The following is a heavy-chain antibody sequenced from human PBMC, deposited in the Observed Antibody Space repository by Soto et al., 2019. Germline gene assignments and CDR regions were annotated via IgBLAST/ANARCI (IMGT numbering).Heavy chain of an antibody. Sequence: PSETLSLTCTVFGGSVSSGSYYWSWIRQPPGKGLEWIGYIYYSGSTNHNPSLKSRVTISVDTSKNQFSLKLTSVTAADTAMYYYARARQYYDCESAPWGQGTPVTVSS. CDR2: IYYSGST. CDR3: ARARQYYDCESAP. V-gene: IGHV4-61*01. D-gene: IGHD3-22*01. CDR1: GGSVSSGSYY. J-gene: IGHJ5*02.